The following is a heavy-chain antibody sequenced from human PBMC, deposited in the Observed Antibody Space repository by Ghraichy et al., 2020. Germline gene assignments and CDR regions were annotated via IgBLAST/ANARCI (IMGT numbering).Heavy chain of an antibody. D-gene: IGHD1-1*01. CDR3: ARGELVRYYFDY. J-gene: IGHJ4*02. CDR1: GGSFSGYY. CDR2: INHSGST. Sequence: SETLSLTCAVYGGSFSGYYWSWIRQPPGKGLEWIGEINHSGSTNYNPSLQSRVTISVDTSKNQFSLKLSSVTAADTAVYYCARGELVRYYFDYWGQGTLVTVSS. V-gene: IGHV4-34*01.